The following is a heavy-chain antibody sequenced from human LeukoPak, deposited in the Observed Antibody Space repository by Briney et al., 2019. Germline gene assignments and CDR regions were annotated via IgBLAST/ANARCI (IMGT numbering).Heavy chain of an antibody. CDR2: ISAYNGNT. CDR1: GYTFTSYG. CDR3: ARGFSCARDPRCYYDSSGYYPGDY. V-gene: IGHV1-18*01. D-gene: IGHD3-22*01. Sequence: GASVKVSCKASGYTFTSYGISWVGQAPGQGLEWMGWISAYNGNTNYAQKLQGRVTMTTDTSTSTAYMELRSLRSDDTAVYYCARGFSCARDPRCYYDSSGYYPGDYWGQGTLVTVSS. J-gene: IGHJ4*02.